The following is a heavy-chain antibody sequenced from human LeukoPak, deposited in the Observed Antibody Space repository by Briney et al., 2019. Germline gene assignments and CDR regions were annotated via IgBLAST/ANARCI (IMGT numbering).Heavy chain of an antibody. J-gene: IGHJ3*02. CDR2: IKSEIDGGAT. CDR1: GFTFSNTW. Sequence: GGSLRLSCAASGFTFSNTWMNWVRQAPGKGLEWVGRIKSEIDGGATDYAAPVQGRFTISRDDSQATLYLQMNSLKTEDTAVYYCTTGGSVIVAGTRAFDIWGLGTMVTVSP. D-gene: IGHD5-12*01. V-gene: IGHV3-15*07. CDR3: TTGGSVIVAGTRAFDI.